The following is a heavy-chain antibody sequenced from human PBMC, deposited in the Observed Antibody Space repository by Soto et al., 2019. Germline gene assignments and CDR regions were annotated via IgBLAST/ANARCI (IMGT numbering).Heavy chain of an antibody. D-gene: IGHD5-18*01. CDR1: GGTFSSYA. V-gene: IGHV1-69*01. J-gene: IGHJ6*02. Sequence: QVQLVQSGAEVKKPGSSVKVSCKASGGTFSSYAISWVRQAPGQGLEWMGGIIPLFGTANYAQKFQGRVTITADESTSTAYMELSSLRSEDTAVYYCANKIQLGDSREYYYYGMDVWGQGNTVTVS. CDR3: ANKIQLGDSREYYYYGMDV. CDR2: IIPLFGTA.